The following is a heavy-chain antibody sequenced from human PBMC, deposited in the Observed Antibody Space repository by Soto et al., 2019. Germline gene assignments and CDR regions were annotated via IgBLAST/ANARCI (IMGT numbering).Heavy chain of an antibody. V-gene: IGHV4-31*03. Sequence: SQTLSLTCTVSRGSISSGRYYWSWIRQHPGKGLEWIGYIYYSGSTYYNPSLKSRVTISVDTSKNQFSLKLSSVTAADTAVYYCARLHGYCISSSCHGHYAMDVWGQGTTVT. CDR2: IYYSGST. D-gene: IGHD2-2*01. J-gene: IGHJ6*02. CDR3: ARLHGYCISSSCHGHYAMDV. CDR1: RGSISSGRYY.